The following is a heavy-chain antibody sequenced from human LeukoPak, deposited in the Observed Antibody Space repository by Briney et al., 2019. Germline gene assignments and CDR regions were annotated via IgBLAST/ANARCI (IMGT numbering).Heavy chain of an antibody. CDR2: MSGDGSNT. CDR3: ARSFSNTVRGVGDS. Sequence: GGSLRLSCAASGFTFSSYWMSWVRQVPGKGLMWVSRMSGDGSNTNYADSVKGRFTISRDNAKNTLYLQMNSLRVEDTALYYCARSFSNTVRGVGDSWGQGTLVTVSS. D-gene: IGHD3-10*01. V-gene: IGHV3-74*01. J-gene: IGHJ4*02. CDR1: GFTFSSYW.